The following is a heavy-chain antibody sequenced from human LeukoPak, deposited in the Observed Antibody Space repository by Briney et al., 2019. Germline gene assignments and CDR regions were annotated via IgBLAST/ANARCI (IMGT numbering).Heavy chain of an antibody. J-gene: IGHJ4*02. CDR3: ARLTVGALDY. CDR2: IYYSGST. CDR1: GGSISSSNYY. Sequence: PSETLSLTCTVSGGSISSSNYYWGWIRQPPGKGLECIGSIYYSGSTYYNPSLKSRVTISVDTSKNQFSLKLSSVTAADTAVYYCARLTVGALDYWGQGALVTVSS. D-gene: IGHD1-26*01. V-gene: IGHV4-39*01.